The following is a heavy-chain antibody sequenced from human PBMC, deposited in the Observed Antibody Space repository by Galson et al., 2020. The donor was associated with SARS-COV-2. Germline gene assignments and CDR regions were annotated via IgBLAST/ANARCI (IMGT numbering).Heavy chain of an antibody. CDR2: VNHSGST. D-gene: IGHD3-22*01. J-gene: IGHJ4*02. V-gene: IGHV4-34*01. Sequence: SETLSLTCAIYGGSFNDYYWSWVRQPPGKGLEWIGEVNHSGSTNYNPSLKSRVTISVDTAKNQFSLKLRSVTAADTAVYYCARGYLTVTMVVVVVTGSQYYFDFWGQGTSVTVSP. CDR3: ARGYLTVTMVVVVVTGSQYYFDF. CDR1: GGSFNDYY.